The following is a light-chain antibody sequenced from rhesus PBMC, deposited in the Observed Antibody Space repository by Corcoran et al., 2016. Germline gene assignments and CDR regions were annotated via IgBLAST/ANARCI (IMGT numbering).Light chain of an antibody. CDR2: GGS. CDR1: QSLLHSNGNPY. CDR3: VQVIEFPYH. V-gene: IGKV2-72*01. J-gene: IGKJ2*01. Sequence: DIVMTQTPLSLPITPGEPASISCRSSQSLLHSNGNPYLHWYLPKPGHSPTLLIYGGSNRASGVPYRFSGRGSGTDFTLKISKVEAEDVVVYYCVQVIEFPYHFGQGTKVEIK.